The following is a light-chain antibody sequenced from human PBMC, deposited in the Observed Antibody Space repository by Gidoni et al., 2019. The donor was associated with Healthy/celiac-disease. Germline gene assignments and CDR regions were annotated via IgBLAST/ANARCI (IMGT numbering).Light chain of an antibody. V-gene: IGKV1-5*01. CDR2: DAS. CDR3: QQYKSYLWT. J-gene: IGKJ1*01. CDR1: QSISSW. Sequence: DIQMTQSPSTLSASVGDRVTITCRASQSISSWLAWYQQKPGKAPKLLIYDASSLESGVPSRFSGSGSGTEFTLTISSLQPDDCATYYCQQYKSYLWTFGQGTKVEIK.